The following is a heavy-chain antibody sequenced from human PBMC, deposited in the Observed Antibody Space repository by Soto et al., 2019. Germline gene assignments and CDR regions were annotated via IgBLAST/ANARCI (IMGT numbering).Heavy chain of an antibody. CDR2: ISNSADST. V-gene: IGHV3-23*01. D-gene: IGHD7-27*01. CDR1: GFTFSSHA. J-gene: IGHJ4*02. CDR3: ARGWGRAARGGFGY. Sequence: EEQLLESGGDLVQPGGSLRLSCAASGFTFSSHAMSWVRQAPGKGLEWVSTISNSADSTYFADSVKGRFTISRDNLKNTLYLQMNSLRAEDTAVYYCARGWGRAARGGFGYWGLGTLVTVSS.